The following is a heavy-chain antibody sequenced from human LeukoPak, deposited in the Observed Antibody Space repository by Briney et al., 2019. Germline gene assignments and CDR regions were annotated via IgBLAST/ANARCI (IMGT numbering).Heavy chain of an antibody. D-gene: IGHD2-8*01. V-gene: IGHV1-2*02. Sequence: ASVKVSCKASGYTFTGYYMHWVRQAPGQGLEWVGWINPNSGGTNYAQKFQGRVTMTRDTSISTAYMELSRLRSDDTAVYYCARVLILGCTNGVCQYYFDYWGQGTLVTVSS. CDR3: ARVLILGCTNGVCQYYFDY. CDR2: INPNSGGT. CDR1: GYTFTGYY. J-gene: IGHJ4*02.